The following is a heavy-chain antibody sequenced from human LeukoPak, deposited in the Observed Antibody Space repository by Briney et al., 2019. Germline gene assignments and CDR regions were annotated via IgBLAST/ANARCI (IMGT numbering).Heavy chain of an antibody. V-gene: IGHV3-7*03. CDR1: GFMFSSYW. Sequence: PWGSLRLSCAASGFMFSSYWMSWVRQAPGKGLEWVADIKEDGSEKSYVDSVKGRFTISRDNSKNTLYLQMSRLRAEDSAIYHCAKAYWDTAMNPSDYWGQGTLVTVSS. CDR2: IKEDGSEK. D-gene: IGHD5-18*01. CDR3: AKAYWDTAMNPSDY. J-gene: IGHJ4*02.